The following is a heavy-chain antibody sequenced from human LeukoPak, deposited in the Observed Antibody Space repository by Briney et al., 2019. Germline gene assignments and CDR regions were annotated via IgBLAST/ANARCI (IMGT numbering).Heavy chain of an antibody. Sequence: GGSLRLSCAASGFTFSSYAMHWVRQAPGKGLEWVAVISYDGSNKYYADSVKGRFTISRDNSKNTLYLQMNSLRAEDTAVYYCARAYDYVWGSYRSLDYWGQGTLVTVSS. D-gene: IGHD3-16*02. CDR3: ARAYDYVWGSYRSLDY. CDR2: ISYDGSNK. J-gene: IGHJ4*02. V-gene: IGHV3-30*04. CDR1: GFTFSSYA.